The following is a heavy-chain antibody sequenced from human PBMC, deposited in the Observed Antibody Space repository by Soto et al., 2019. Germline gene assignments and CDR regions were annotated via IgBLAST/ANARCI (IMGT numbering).Heavy chain of an antibody. CDR1: DYSINSGYY. V-gene: IGHV4-38-2*01. Sequence: SETLSLTCALSDYSINSGYYWGWIRQPPGKGLEWIGSIYYSGSTYYNPSLKSRVTISVDTSKNQFSLKLSSVTAADTAVYYCACSIVGPERVFDYWGQATLVTVSS. CDR3: ACSIVGPERVFDY. D-gene: IGHD1-26*01. J-gene: IGHJ4*02. CDR2: IYYSGST.